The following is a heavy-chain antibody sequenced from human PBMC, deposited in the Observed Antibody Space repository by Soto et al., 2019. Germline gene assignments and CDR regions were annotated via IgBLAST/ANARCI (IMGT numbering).Heavy chain of an antibody. CDR3: ARDLSSGYYYEGYYFDY. CDR2: ISSSSSYI. V-gene: IGHV3-21*01. J-gene: IGHJ4*02. Sequence: PGGSLRLSCAASGFTFSSYSMNWVRQAPGKGLEWVSSISSSSSYIYYADSVKGRFTISRDNAKNSLYLQMNSLRAEDTAVYYCARDLSSGYYYEGYYFDYWGQGTLVTVSS. D-gene: IGHD3-22*01. CDR1: GFTFSSYS.